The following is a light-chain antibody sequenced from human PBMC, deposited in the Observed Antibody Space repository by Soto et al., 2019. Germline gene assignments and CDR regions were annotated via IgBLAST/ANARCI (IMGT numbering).Light chain of an antibody. CDR2: DAS. Sequence: DIVLTQSPATLSLSPGERATLSCRASQSVGTYLAWYQQKPGQAPRLLIYDASNRATGIPARFSGSGSGTDFTLTISSLESEDFAVYYCQQRSNLPRTFGQGTKVEIK. CDR1: QSVGTY. V-gene: IGKV3-11*01. J-gene: IGKJ1*01. CDR3: QQRSNLPRT.